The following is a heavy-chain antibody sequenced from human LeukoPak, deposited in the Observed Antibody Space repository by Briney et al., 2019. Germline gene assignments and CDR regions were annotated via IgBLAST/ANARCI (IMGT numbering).Heavy chain of an antibody. CDR3: ARFFPIDY. J-gene: IGHJ4*02. V-gene: IGHV4-39*01. CDR1: GDSISSSRYY. Sequence: PSETLSLTCTVSGDSISSSRYYWAWIRQPPGKGLEWIGNIYYSGSTYYNPSLKSRVTISVDTSKNQFSLKLNSVTAADTAVYYCARFFPIDYWGQGTLVTVSS. CDR2: IYYSGST.